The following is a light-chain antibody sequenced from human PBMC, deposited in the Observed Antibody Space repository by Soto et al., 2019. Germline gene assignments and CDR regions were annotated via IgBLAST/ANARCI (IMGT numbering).Light chain of an antibody. Sequence: EIVTTQSPATLSVSPGERATLSCRASQSVSNNLAWYQQRPGQAPRLLIYGASTRATGVPARFSGSGSGTDFTLTISSLQSEDFAGYYCQQYNVWPPWTFGQGTKVEIK. CDR3: QQYNVWPPWT. CDR2: GAS. V-gene: IGKV3-15*01. CDR1: QSVSNN. J-gene: IGKJ1*01.